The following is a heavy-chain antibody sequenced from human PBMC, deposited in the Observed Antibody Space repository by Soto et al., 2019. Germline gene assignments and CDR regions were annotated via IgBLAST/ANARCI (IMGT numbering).Heavy chain of an antibody. CDR2: ISTHNGNT. J-gene: IGHJ5*02. V-gene: IGHV1-18*01. CDR1: GYTFIRYV. CDR3: VRDEISSAGLDP. Sequence: ASVKVSCKASGYTFIRYVISWVRQAPGQGLEWMGWISTHNGNTYYAQNFQGRVTMTSDTPTSTAYMELRSLRSDDTAFYYCVRDEISSAGLDPWGQGTLVTVSS.